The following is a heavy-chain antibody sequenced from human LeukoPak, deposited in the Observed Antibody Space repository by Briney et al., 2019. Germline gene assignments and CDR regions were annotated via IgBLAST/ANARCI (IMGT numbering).Heavy chain of an antibody. J-gene: IGHJ6*02. V-gene: IGHV1-46*01. CDR3: AREQQLSRYYYYYDGMDV. CDR1: GYTFTSYY. Sequence: ASVKVSCKASGYTFTSYYMHWVRQAPGQGLGWMGIIYPSGGSTSYAQKFQGRVTMTRDTSTSTVYMELSSLRSEDTAVYYCAREQQLSRYYYYYDGMDVWGQGTTVTVSS. CDR2: IYPSGGST. D-gene: IGHD6-13*01.